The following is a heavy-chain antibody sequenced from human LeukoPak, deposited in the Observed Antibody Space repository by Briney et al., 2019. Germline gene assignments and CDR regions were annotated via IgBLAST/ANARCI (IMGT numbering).Heavy chain of an antibody. V-gene: IGHV3-7*01. J-gene: IGHJ4*02. CDR1: GFPFSSYW. CDR2: IKEDGSEK. Sequence: HPXGSLRLSCAASGFPFSSYWMTWVRQAPGKGLEWVANIKEDGSEKYYVDSVKGRFSISRDNAKNSLYLQMNRLRAEDTALYYCASNRGSYPGYWGQGVLVTVSS. D-gene: IGHD3-16*01. CDR3: ASNRGSYPGY.